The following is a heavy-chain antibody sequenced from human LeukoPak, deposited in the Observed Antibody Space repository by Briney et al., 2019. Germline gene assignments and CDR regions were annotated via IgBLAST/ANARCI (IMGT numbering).Heavy chain of an antibody. CDR2: ISYDGSNK. Sequence: PGGSLRLSCAASGFTFSSYGMHWVRQAPGKGLEWVAVISYDGSNKYYADSVKGRFTISRDNSKNTLYLQMNSLRAEDTAVYYCAKVLEVVPAATLYYGMDVWGQGTTVTVSS. V-gene: IGHV3-30*18. CDR3: AKVLEVVPAATLYYGMDV. CDR1: GFTFSSYG. J-gene: IGHJ6*02. D-gene: IGHD2-2*01.